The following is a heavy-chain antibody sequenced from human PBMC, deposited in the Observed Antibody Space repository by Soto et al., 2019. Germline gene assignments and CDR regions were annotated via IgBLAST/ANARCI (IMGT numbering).Heavy chain of an antibody. J-gene: IGHJ4*02. CDR1: GFTFSSYA. CDR3: AKDMSITIFGVVIF. V-gene: IGHV3-23*01. CDR2: ISGSGGST. D-gene: IGHD3-3*01. Sequence: GSLRPACSASGFTFSSYAMSWVRQAPGKGLEWVSAISGSGGSTYYADSVKGRFTISRDNSKNTLYLQMNSLRAEDTAVYYCAKDMSITIFGVVIFWGQGTLVTVYS.